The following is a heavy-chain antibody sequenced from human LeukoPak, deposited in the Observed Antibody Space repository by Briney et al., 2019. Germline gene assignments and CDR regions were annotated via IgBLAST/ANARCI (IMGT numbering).Heavy chain of an antibody. CDR3: AIGRTFDI. V-gene: IGHV4-38-2*02. CDR1: GYSISSDYY. Sequence: SETLSLTCTVSGYSISSDYYWGWIRQPPGKGLEWIGNIFHNGNTYYNPSLKSRVTMSIDTSKKQFSLKLRTATAADTAVYYCAIGRTFDIWGQGTMVTVSS. CDR2: IFHNGNT. J-gene: IGHJ3*02.